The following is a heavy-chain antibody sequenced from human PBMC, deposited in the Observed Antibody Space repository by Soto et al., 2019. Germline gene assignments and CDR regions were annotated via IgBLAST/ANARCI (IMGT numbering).Heavy chain of an antibody. V-gene: IGHV3-33*01. CDR3: ARSYSSAWYLFDY. CDR1: GFTFGSHG. CDR2: IWYDGGNK. Sequence: QVQLVESGGGVVQPGRSLRLSCAASGFTFGSHGMHWVRQAPGKGLEWMSLIWYDGGNKYYADSVKGRFTISRDNSKNTLYLQMNSLRAEDTAVYYCARSYSSAWYLFDYWGQGTLVTVSS. J-gene: IGHJ4*02. D-gene: IGHD6-19*01.